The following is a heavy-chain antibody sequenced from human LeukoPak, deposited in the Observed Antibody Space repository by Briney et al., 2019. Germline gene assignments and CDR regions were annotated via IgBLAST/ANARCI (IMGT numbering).Heavy chain of an antibody. V-gene: IGHV4-30-4*01. J-gene: IGHJ4*02. CDR3: ARDSSGYHTFDY. Sequence: PSQTLSLTCTVSGGSISSGDYYWSWIRQPPGKGLEWIGYIYYSGSTYYNPSLKRRVTTSLDTSKNQFSLMLSSVTAADTAVYYCARDSSGYHTFDYWGQGILVTVSS. D-gene: IGHD3-22*01. CDR1: GGSISSGDYY. CDR2: IYYSGST.